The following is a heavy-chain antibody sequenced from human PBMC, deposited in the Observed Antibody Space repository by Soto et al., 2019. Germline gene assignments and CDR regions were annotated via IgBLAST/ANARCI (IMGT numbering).Heavy chain of an antibody. CDR1: GGSISSTNW. CDR2: IYHSGTT. J-gene: IGHJ4*02. Sequence: QVQLQESGPGLVKPSGTLSLTCAVSGGSISSTNWWSCVRQPPVEGLEWIGEIYHSGTTNYNPSRESRVTIAMDTSKNQLSLRLGSVTAADTAVYFCARHIAVPTTRGFDYWGQGTLVTVSS. D-gene: IGHD2-15*01. CDR3: ARHIAVPTTRGFDY. V-gene: IGHV4-4*02.